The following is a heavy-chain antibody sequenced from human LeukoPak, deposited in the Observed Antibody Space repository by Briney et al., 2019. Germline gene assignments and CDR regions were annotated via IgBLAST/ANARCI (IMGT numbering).Heavy chain of an antibody. D-gene: IGHD5-12*01. CDR2: ISSSGSTI. V-gene: IGHV3-48*03. CDR1: GFTFSSYA. CDR3: ARTANIVATITPIDAFDI. J-gene: IGHJ3*02. Sequence: GGSLRLSCAASGFTFSSYAMSWVRQAPGKGLEWVSAISSSGSTIYYADSVKGRFTISRDNAKNSLYLQMNSLRAEDTAVYYCARTANIVATITPIDAFDIWGQGTMVTVSS.